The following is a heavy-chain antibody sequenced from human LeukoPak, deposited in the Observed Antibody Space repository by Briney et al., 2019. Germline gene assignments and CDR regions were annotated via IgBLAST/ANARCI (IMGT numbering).Heavy chain of an antibody. Sequence: RAGGSLRLSCAASGVTISGYWMSWVRQAPGKGLEWVANIKQDGSEIYYVGSVKGRFTISRDNAKNSVFLQMNRLRAEDTAVYYCATDGGPFDIWGQGILVTVSS. CDR3: ATDGGPFDI. D-gene: IGHD3-10*01. CDR2: IKQDGSEI. J-gene: IGHJ4*02. CDR1: GVTISGYW. V-gene: IGHV3-7*01.